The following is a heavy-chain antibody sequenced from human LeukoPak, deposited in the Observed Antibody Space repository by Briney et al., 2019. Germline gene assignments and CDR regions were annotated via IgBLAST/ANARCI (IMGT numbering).Heavy chain of an antibody. CDR1: VFSFEDYA. D-gene: IGHD2-15*01. CDR2: VHWNGDTI. J-gene: IGHJ4*02. CDR3: VKGRQSATLVTVDYFNS. V-gene: IGHV3-9*03. Sequence: PGGSLRLSCTASVFSFEDYAMHWVRQPPGKGLEWVSGVHWNGDTIGYGDSVKGRFTISRDNARNSLNLQMNSLIPEDMAFYYCVKGRQSATLVTVDYFNSWGQGTLVTVSS.